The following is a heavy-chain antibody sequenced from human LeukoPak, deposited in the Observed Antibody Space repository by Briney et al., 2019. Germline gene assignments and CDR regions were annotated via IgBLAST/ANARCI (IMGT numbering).Heavy chain of an antibody. J-gene: IGHJ4*02. CDR1: GGSICSNTW. CDR3: ARGPSLGAHLDY. CDR2: IYHYGTT. Sequence: SETLSLTCAISGGSICSNTWWSFVRQAPGKGLEWIGEIYHYGTTNYNPSLKGRVTISVDKSKNQFSLKFNSVPAADTAVYYCARGPSLGAHLDYWGQGTLVTVSS. V-gene: IGHV4-4*02. D-gene: IGHD1-26*01.